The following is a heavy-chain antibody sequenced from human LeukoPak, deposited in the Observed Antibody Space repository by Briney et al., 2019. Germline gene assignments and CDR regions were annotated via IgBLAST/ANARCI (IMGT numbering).Heavy chain of an antibody. CDR1: GGSISSYY. D-gene: IGHD1-26*01. CDR3: ARWPPGGSLDY. CDR2: IYYSGST. V-gene: IGHV4-59*08. Sequence: SETLSLTCTVSGGSISSYYWSWIRQPPGKGLEWMGYIYYSGSTNYNPSLKSRVTVSVDTSKNQFSLKLSSVTAADTAVYYCARWPPGGSLDYWGQGTLVTVSS. J-gene: IGHJ4*02.